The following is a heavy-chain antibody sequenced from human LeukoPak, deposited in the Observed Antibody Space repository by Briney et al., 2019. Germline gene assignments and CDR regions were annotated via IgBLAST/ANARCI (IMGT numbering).Heavy chain of an antibody. CDR2: ISSSSSSYI. D-gene: IGHD3-22*01. J-gene: IGHJ3*02. Sequence: GGSLRLSCAASGFTFSSYSMNWVRQAPGKGLEWVSSISSSSSSYIYYADSVKGRFTISRDNAKNSLYLQMNSLRAEDTAVYYCASSIIMIVVVITGAFDIWGQGTMVTVSS. CDR1: GFTFSSYS. CDR3: ASSIIMIVVVITGAFDI. V-gene: IGHV3-21*01.